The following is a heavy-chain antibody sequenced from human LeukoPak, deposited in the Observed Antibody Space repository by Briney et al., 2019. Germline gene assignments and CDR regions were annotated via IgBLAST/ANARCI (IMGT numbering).Heavy chain of an antibody. Sequence: PGGSLRLSCAASGFTFSNYWMHWVRQAPGKGLVWVGRIKSKHDGGTTDYAAPVKGRFTISRDDSQSTLFLQMNSLKTEDTAVYYCATTGRSPAYDRGKFHHYYYMDAWGQGTTVTVSS. CDR2: IKSKHDGGTT. CDR1: GFTFSNYW. J-gene: IGHJ6*03. V-gene: IGHV3-15*01. D-gene: IGHD3-22*01. CDR3: ATTGRSPAYDRGKFHHYYYMDA.